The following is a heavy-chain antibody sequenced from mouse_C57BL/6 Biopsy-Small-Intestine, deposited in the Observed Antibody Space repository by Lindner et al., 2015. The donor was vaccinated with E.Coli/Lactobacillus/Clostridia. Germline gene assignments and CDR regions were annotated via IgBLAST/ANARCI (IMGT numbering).Heavy chain of an antibody. CDR1: GYAFSSSW. J-gene: IGHJ4*01. Sequence: VQLQESGPELVKPGASVKISCKASGYAFSSSWMNWVKQRPGKGLEWIGRIFPGYGDTNYNGKFKDKATLTADKSSSTAYMQLSSLTSEDSAVYFCTRYHYDGSLYALDYWGRGTSVTVSS. D-gene: IGHD1-1*01. CDR2: IFPGYGDT. CDR3: TRYHYDGSLYALDY. V-gene: IGHV1-82*01.